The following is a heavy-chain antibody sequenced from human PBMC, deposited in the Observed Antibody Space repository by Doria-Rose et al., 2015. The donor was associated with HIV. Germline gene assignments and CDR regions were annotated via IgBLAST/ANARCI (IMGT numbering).Heavy chain of an antibody. Sequence: WIGYIYSSGSTHYNSSLKSRATISIDTSKNQFSLKLSSVTAADTAVYYCARFRPSRGIYYSLDVWGKGTTVTVSS. J-gene: IGHJ6*03. V-gene: IGHV4-4*09. CDR2: IYSSGST. D-gene: IGHD3-10*01. CDR3: ARFRPSRGIYYSLDV.